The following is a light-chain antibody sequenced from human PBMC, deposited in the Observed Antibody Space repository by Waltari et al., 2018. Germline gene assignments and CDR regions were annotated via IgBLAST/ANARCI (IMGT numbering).Light chain of an antibody. J-gene: IGLJ2*01. CDR2: EGS. Sequence: QSALTQPASVSGSPGQSITIPCTGTSSDVGNYNLVSSFQQHPGKAPKLMIYEGSKRPSGVSNRFSGSKSGNTASLTISGLQAEDEADYYCCSYAGSSTSVVFGGGTKLTVL. V-gene: IGLV2-23*01. CDR3: CSYAGSSTSVV. CDR1: SSDVGNYNL.